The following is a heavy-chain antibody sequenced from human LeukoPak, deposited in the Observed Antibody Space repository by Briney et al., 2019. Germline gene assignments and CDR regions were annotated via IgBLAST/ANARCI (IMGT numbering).Heavy chain of an antibody. CDR1: GYTFTSYD. Sequence: ASVKVSCKASGYTFTSYDINWVRQATGQGLEWMGWMNPNSGNTGYAQKFQGRVTMTRNTSTTTAYMELSSLTSEDTAVYYCARETVGIVVVQSEDYYYMDVWGKGTTVTVSS. V-gene: IGHV1-8*01. CDR3: ARETVGIVVVQSEDYYYMDV. CDR2: MNPNSGNT. J-gene: IGHJ6*03. D-gene: IGHD3-22*01.